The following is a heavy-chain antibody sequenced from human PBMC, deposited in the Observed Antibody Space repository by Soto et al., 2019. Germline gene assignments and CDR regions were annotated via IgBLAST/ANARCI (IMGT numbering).Heavy chain of an antibody. Sequence: GGSLRLSCAASGFTFSSYWMSWVRQAPGKGLEWVANIKQDGSEKYYVDSVKGRFTISRDNAKNSLYLQMNSLRAEDTAVYYCARDQALIFGVVKPYYYYYYMDVWGKGTTVTVS. V-gene: IGHV3-7*01. CDR1: GFTFSSYW. CDR3: ARDQALIFGVVKPYYYYYYMDV. D-gene: IGHD3-3*01. CDR2: IKQDGSEK. J-gene: IGHJ6*03.